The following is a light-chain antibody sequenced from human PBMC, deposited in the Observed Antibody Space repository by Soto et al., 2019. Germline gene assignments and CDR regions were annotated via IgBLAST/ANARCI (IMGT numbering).Light chain of an antibody. CDR3: QQYENLPT. CDR1: ENINNY. CDR2: AAS. J-gene: IGKJ5*01. Sequence: DIQMTQSAASLSACGGGGGAMTCGASENINNYLNWYQQKPGRAPKLLIYAASNLEGGVPSRFSGSGSATDSPSTISRLQHEDIATYYCQQYENLPTFGQGTRLEIK. V-gene: IGKV1-33*01.